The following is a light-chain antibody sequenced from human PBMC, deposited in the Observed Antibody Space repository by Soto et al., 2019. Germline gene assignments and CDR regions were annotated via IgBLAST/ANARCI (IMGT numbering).Light chain of an antibody. CDR1: SSDVGRYDL. J-gene: IGLJ2*01. V-gene: IGLV2-23*02. CDR3: CSYARSSTLV. CDR2: EVS. Sequence: QSALTQPASVSGSPGQSITISCTGTSSDVGRYDLVSWYQQHPGKVPKLIIYEVSKRPSGVSNRFSGSKSGNTASLTISGLQAEDEADYYCCSYARSSTLVFGGGTQLTVL.